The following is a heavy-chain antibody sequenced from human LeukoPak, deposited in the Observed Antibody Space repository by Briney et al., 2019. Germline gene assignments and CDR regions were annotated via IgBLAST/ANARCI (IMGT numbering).Heavy chain of an antibody. Sequence: ASVKVSCKVSGYTLTELSMHWVRQAPGKGLEWMGGFDPEDGETIYAQKFQGRVTMTEDTSTDTAYMELSSLRSEDTAVYYCATAGVKMATILDAFDIWGQGTMVTVSS. CDR2: FDPEDGET. D-gene: IGHD5-24*01. J-gene: IGHJ3*02. CDR1: GYTLTELS. V-gene: IGHV1-24*01. CDR3: ATAGVKMATILDAFDI.